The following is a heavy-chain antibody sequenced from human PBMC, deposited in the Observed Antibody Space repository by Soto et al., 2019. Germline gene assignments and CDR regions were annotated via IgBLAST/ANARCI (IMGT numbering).Heavy chain of an antibody. CDR1: GYTFTSYG. J-gene: IGHJ6*02. Sequence: ASVKVSCKASGYTFTSYGISWVRQTPGQGLEWMGWISAYNGNTNYAQKLQGRVTMTTDTSTSTAYMELRSLRSDDTAVYYCARWSYSTTGYYYYGMDVWGQGTKVTVSS. V-gene: IGHV1-18*01. CDR3: ARWSYSTTGYYYYGMDV. D-gene: IGHD1-26*01. CDR2: ISAYNGNT.